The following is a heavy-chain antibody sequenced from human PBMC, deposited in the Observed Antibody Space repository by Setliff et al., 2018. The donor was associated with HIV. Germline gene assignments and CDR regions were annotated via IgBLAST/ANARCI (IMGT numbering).Heavy chain of an antibody. D-gene: IGHD3-10*01. V-gene: IGHV4-39*02. Sequence: SETLSLTCAVSGVSVNNDDDYWGWIRQPPGTGLEWIAIIHQSGTAHKRPSLKSRVTISIDTSENLFSLKLSGVTAADTAVYYCARLSVRRDYSYGMDVWGQGTTVTVSS. CDR2: IHQSGTA. J-gene: IGHJ6*02. CDR1: GVSVNNDDDY. CDR3: ARLSVRRDYSYGMDV.